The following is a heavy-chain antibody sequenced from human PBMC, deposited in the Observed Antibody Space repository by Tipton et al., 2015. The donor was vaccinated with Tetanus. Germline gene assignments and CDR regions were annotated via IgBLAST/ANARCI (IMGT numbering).Heavy chain of an antibody. D-gene: IGHD3-3*01. V-gene: IGHV4-34*01. CDR2: INHSGST. CDR3: ARDLAIFGVVNWFDP. CDR1: GGSFSGYY. J-gene: IGHJ5*02. Sequence: TLSLTCAVYGGSFSGYYWSWIRQPPGKGLEWIGEINHSGSTNYNPSLKSRVTISVDTPKNQFSLKLSSVTAADTAVYYCARDLAIFGVVNWFDPWGQGTLVTVSS.